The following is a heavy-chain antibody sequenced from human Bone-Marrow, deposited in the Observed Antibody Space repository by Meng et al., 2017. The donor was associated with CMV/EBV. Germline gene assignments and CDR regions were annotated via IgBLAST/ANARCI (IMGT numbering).Heavy chain of an antibody. J-gene: IGHJ3*02. CDR1: GFTFSDYY. D-gene: IGHD2-2*01. V-gene: IGHV3-11*04. CDR2: ISSSGSTI. Sequence: GGSLRLSCAASGFTFSDYYMSWIRQAPGKGLEWVSYISSSGSTIYYADSVKGRFTISRDNAKNSLYLQMNSLRAEDTAVYYCAREHCSSTSCYFAFDIWGQGTMVTFSS. CDR3: AREHCSSTSCYFAFDI.